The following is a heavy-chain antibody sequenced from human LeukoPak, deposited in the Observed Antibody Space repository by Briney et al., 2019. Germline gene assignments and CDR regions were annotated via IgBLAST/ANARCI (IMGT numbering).Heavy chain of an antibody. D-gene: IGHD7-27*01. Sequence: GALRLSCAASGFAFSSYWMHWVRPAPGKGRVWGSRINSDGSSTSYAESVKGRFTISRDNTKNTLYLQMNSLRAEDTAVYYCARVLGTYFDYWGQGTLVTVPS. J-gene: IGHJ4*02. CDR1: GFAFSSYW. CDR3: ARVLGTYFDY. CDR2: INSDGSST. V-gene: IGHV3-74*01.